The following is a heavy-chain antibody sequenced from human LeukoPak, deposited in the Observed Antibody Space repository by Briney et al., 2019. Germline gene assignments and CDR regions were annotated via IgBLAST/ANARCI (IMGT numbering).Heavy chain of an antibody. CDR1: GFTFSNYG. Sequence: GGSLRLSCSGSGFTFSNYGMHWVRQAPGKGLEYVSGINSNGGSTYYADSVKGRFTISRDNSKNTLYLQMSSLRTEDTAVYYCVKDRRIVWFGALSGFDYWGQGTLVTVSS. CDR2: INSNGGST. V-gene: IGHV3-64D*06. J-gene: IGHJ4*02. D-gene: IGHD3-10*01. CDR3: VKDRRIVWFGALSGFDY.